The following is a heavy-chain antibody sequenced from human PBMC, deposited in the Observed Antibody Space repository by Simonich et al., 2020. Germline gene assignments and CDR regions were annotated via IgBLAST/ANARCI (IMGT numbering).Heavy chain of an antibody. V-gene: IGHV4-59*01. D-gene: IGHD2-15*01. CDR3: ARGGLYFDY. J-gene: IGHJ4*02. CDR2: IYYSGIT. Sequence: QVQLQESGPGLVKPSETLSLTCTVAGFSISSYYWCWIRQPPGKGLVWIGNIYYSGITNYNPSLKSRVTISVDTSKTLCSLKLSSVTAADTAVYYCARGGLYFDYWGQGTLVTVSS. CDR1: GFSISSYY.